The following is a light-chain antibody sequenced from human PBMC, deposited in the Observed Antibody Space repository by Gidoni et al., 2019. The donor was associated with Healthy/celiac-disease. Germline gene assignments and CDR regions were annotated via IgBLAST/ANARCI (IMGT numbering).Light chain of an antibody. J-gene: IGKJ2*01. Sequence: DIQMTQSPSSLSASVGDRVTITCRASQSISSYLNWYQQKPGKAPKLLIYAASSLQSGVPSRFSGSGPGTDSTLTISSLQPEDFATYYCQQSYSTRGYTFGQGTKLEIK. CDR3: QQSYSTRGYT. CDR1: QSISSY. CDR2: AAS. V-gene: IGKV1-39*01.